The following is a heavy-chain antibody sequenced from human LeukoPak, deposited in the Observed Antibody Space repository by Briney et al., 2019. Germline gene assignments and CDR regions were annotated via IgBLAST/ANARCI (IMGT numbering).Heavy chain of an antibody. CDR3: ARAYGSGSLGAFDI. V-gene: IGHV4-34*01. D-gene: IGHD3-10*01. Sequence: SETLSLTCAVYGGSFSGYYWSWIRQPPGKGLEWIGEINHSGSTNYNPSLKSRVTISVDTSKNQFSLKLSSVTAADTAVYYCARAYGSGSLGAFDIWGQGTMVTASS. CDR2: INHSGST. J-gene: IGHJ3*02. CDR1: GGSFSGYY.